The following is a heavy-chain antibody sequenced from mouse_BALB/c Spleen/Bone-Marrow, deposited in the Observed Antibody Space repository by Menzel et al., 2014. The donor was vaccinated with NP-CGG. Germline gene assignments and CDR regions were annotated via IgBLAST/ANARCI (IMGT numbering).Heavy chain of an antibody. Sequence: VQRVESGAELAKPGASVKMSCKASGYTFTDTWIHWIKQRPGQGLEWIGYINPSTGYAEYNQNFKDKATLPVEKSCSRAYMQLSSLTSEDSAVYYCARDYWGQGTTLTVSS. J-gene: IGHJ2*01. CDR3: ARDY. V-gene: IGHV1-7*01. CDR2: INPSTGYA. CDR1: GYTFTDTW.